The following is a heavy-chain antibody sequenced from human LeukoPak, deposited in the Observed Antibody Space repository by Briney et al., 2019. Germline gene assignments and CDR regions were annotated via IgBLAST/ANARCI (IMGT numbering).Heavy chain of an antibody. V-gene: IGHV3-21*01. D-gene: IGHD1-26*01. J-gene: IGHJ4*02. Sequence: KPGGSLRLSCAASGFTFSSYSMNWVRQAPGKGLEWVSSVSSSSSYIYYADSVKGRFTISRDNAKNSLYLQMNSLRAEDTAVYYCARESRRVGEGDFDFWGQGTLVTVSS. CDR1: GFTFSSYS. CDR2: VSSSSSYI. CDR3: ARESRRVGEGDFDF.